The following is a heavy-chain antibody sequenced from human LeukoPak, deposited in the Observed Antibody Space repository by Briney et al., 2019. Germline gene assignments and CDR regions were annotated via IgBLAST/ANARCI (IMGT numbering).Heavy chain of an antibody. CDR2: ISSDSATK. CDR1: GFTFSNYN. V-gene: IGHV3-48*01. J-gene: IGHJ4*02. CDR3: ARGDSGSKD. D-gene: IGHD5-12*01. Sequence: QPGGSLRLSCAASGFTFSNYNMNWVRQAPGKWLEWVSYISSDSATKYYADSVKGRFTISRDNAKDSLYLQMNSLRAEDTAVYYCARGDSGSKDWGQGTLVTVSS.